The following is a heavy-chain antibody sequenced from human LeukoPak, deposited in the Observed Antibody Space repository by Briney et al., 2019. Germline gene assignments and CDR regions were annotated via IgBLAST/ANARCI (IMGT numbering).Heavy chain of an antibody. CDR3: ARDRIPYESSGYYAPYNY. CDR2: INPSGGST. J-gene: IGHJ4*02. Sequence: GASVKVSSKASGYTFTSYYMHWVRQAPGQGLEWMGIINPSGGSTSYAQKFQGRVTMTRDTTTSTVYMELSSLRSEDTAVYYCARDRIPYESSGYYAPYNYWGQGTLVTVSS. CDR1: GYTFTSYY. D-gene: IGHD3-22*01. V-gene: IGHV1-46*01.